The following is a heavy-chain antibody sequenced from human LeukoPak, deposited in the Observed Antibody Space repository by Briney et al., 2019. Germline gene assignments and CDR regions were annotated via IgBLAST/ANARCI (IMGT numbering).Heavy chain of an antibody. J-gene: IGHJ4*02. Sequence: GGSLRLSCAASGFTFSSYSMNWVRQAPGKGLEGVSYISSSSSTIYYADSVKGRFTISRDNAKNSLYLQMNSLRDEDTAVYYCARDLWADYYDSSGKAYWGQGTLVTVSS. CDR2: ISSSSSTI. D-gene: IGHD3-22*01. V-gene: IGHV3-48*02. CDR3: ARDLWADYYDSSGKAY. CDR1: GFTFSSYS.